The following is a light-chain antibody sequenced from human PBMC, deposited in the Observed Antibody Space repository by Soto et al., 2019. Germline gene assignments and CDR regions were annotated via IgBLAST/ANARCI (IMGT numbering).Light chain of an antibody. CDR1: QSISSW. CDR2: DAS. Sequence: DMQMTPYPSTLSVSVGYRVTITCLASQSISSWLAWYQQKAGKAPKLLIYDASTLESGVPSRFSGSGSGTEFTLTITSLQPDDFATYYCQQYNTYPETFGQGTKVDIK. J-gene: IGKJ1*01. CDR3: QQYNTYPET. V-gene: IGKV1-5*01.